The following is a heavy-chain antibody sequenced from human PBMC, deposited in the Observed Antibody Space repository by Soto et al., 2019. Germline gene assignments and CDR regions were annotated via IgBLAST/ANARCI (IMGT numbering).Heavy chain of an antibody. Sequence: SLRLSCAASGFTFVNYAMHWVRQAPGKGLEWVSGISWNRNTIAYADSVKGRFTISRDNAKNSLYLQMNSLRAEDTAFYYCAKDTGPNWGQGTLVTVSS. J-gene: IGHJ4*02. V-gene: IGHV3-9*01. CDR2: ISWNRNTI. CDR3: AKDTGPN. CDR1: GFTFVNYA.